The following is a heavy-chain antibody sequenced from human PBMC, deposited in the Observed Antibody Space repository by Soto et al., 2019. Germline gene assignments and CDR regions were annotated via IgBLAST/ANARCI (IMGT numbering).Heavy chain of an antibody. CDR2: ISYDSTKT. Sequence: GGSLRLSCAASGFTFSSYYMHWVRQVPGEGLVWVAFISYDSTKTYYADSVKGRFTISRDSSNSALYVQMNSLTGEDTAVYYCARTRSAWSDFHYYSLDVWGQGTTVTVSS. CDR3: ARTRSAWSDFHYYSLDV. D-gene: IGHD1-26*01. V-gene: IGHV3-30*03. J-gene: IGHJ6*02. CDR1: GFTFSSYY.